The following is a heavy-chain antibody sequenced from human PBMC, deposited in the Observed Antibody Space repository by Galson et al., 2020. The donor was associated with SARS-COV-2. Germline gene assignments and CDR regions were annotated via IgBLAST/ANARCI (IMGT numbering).Heavy chain of an antibody. Sequence: GESLKISCAASAFTFSNFAMSWVRQAPGKGLEWVSSISGSGSGTSYADSVKGRFTISRDNSKNTLYLEMNGLKVEDTAVYYCAKERANYFMLPRFDPWGQGTLVTVSS. CDR3: AKERANYFMLPRFDP. V-gene: IGHV3-23*01. CDR2: ISGSGSGT. CDR1: AFTFSNFA. J-gene: IGHJ5*02. D-gene: IGHD3-10*01.